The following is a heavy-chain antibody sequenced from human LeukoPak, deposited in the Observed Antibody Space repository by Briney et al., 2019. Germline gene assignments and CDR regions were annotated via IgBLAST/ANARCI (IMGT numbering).Heavy chain of an antibody. Sequence: PGGSLRLSCAASGFTVSSNYMSWVRQAPGKGLEWVSVIYSGGSTYYADSVKGRFTISRDNSKNTLYLQMNSLRTEDTAVYYCASVHYYGSRSYCHFYYYYMDVRGKGTTVTISS. D-gene: IGHD3-10*01. J-gene: IGHJ6*03. CDR3: ASVHYYGSRSYCHFYYYYMDV. CDR2: IYSGGST. V-gene: IGHV3-66*01. CDR1: GFTVSSNY.